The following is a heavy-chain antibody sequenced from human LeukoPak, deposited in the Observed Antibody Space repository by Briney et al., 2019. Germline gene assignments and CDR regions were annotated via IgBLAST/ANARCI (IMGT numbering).Heavy chain of an antibody. J-gene: IGHJ4*02. CDR3: ARDRSRGYSGCAKQYYFDY. V-gene: IGHV1-18*01. D-gene: IGHD5-12*01. CDR2: ISAYNGNT. Sequence: ASVKVSCKASGYTFTSYGISWVRQAPGQGLEWMGWISAYNGNTNYAQKLQGRVTMTTDTSTSTAYMELRSLRSDDTAVYYCARDRSRGYSGCAKQYYFDYWGQGTLVTVSS. CDR1: GYTFTSYG.